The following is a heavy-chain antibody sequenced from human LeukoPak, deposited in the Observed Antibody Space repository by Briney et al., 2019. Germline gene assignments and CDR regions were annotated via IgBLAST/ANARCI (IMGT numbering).Heavy chain of an antibody. CDR2: IKQDGSEK. V-gene: IGHV3-7*01. CDR3: ARDMTIFGVVTSHYYYYGMDV. J-gene: IGHJ6*02. D-gene: IGHD3-3*01. CDR1: GFTFSSYW. Sequence: GGCLRLSWAASGFTFSSYWMSWVRQAPGKGLEWVANIKQDGSEKYYVDSVKGRFTISRDNAKNSLYLQMNSLRAEDTAVYYCARDMTIFGVVTSHYYYYGMDVWGQGTTVTVSS.